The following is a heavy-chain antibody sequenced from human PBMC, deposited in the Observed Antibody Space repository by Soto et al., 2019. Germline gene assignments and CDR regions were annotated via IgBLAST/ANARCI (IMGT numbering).Heavy chain of an antibody. J-gene: IGHJ4*02. V-gene: IGHV2-5*02. CDR3: AHRVLRTVFGLVTTTAIYFDF. CDR1: VFSLTTSGVG. Sequence: QITLNESGPTQVKPRQTLTLTCTFSVFSLTTSGVGVGWIRQSPVKAPEWLALIYWDDDKRYSPSLKSRLTITKDTSKNQVGLTMADLDPADTATYYCAHRVLRTVFGLVTTTAIYFDFWGQGPPVAVSS. CDR2: IYWDDDK. D-gene: IGHD3-3*01.